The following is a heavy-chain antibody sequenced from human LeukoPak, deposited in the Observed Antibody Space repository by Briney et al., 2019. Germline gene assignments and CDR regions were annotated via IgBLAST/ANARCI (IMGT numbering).Heavy chain of an antibody. V-gene: IGHV4-39*01. D-gene: IGHD3-10*01. CDR3: ARPYGSGSYFDY. CDR2: IYYSGST. J-gene: IGHJ4*02. Sequence: GSLRLSCAASGFTFSSYAMSWVRQPPGKGLEWIGSIYYSGSTYYNPSLKSRVTISVDTSKNQFSLKLSSVTAADTAVYYCARPYGSGSYFDYWGQGTLVTVSS. CDR1: GFTFSSYA.